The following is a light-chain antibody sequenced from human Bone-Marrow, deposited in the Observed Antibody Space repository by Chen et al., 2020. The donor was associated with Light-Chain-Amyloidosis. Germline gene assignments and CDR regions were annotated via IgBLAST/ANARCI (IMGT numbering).Light chain of an antibody. J-gene: IGLJ2*01. Sequence: SYELTQPPSVSVSPGQTARITCSGDDLPTKYAYWYQQKPGQAPVLVIHRDTERPSGISERFSGSSSGTTATLTISGVQAEDEADYHCQSADSSGTYEVIFGRGTKVTVL. V-gene: IGLV3-25*03. CDR3: QSADSSGTYEVI. CDR2: RDT. CDR1: DLPTKY.